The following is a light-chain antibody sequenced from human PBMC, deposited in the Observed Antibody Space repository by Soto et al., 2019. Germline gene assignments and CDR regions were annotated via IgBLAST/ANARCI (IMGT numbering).Light chain of an antibody. CDR2: WAS. Sequence: DIVMTQSPDSLAVSLGERATINCKSSQSVLYSSNNKNYLAWYQQKPGQPPKLLIYWASTRESGVPDRFSGSGSATDFTLTSSSLQAEDGAVYYCQKYYDAPQTFGQGTKVEIK. V-gene: IGKV4-1*01. CDR1: QSVLYSSNNKNY. J-gene: IGKJ1*01. CDR3: QKYYDAPQT.